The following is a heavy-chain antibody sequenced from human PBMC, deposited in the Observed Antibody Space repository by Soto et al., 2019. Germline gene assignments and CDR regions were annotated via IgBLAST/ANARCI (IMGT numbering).Heavy chain of an antibody. CDR2: ISYDGSNK. CDR3: ARDPASSSWFDY. J-gene: IGHJ4*02. V-gene: IGHV3-30-3*01. D-gene: IGHD6-13*01. Sequence: QVQLVESGGGVVQPGRSLRLSCAASGFTFSSYAMHWVRQAPGKGLEWVAVISYDGSNKYYADSVKGRFTISRDNSKNTLYLQMNSLRAEDTAVYYCARDPASSSWFDYWGQGTLVTVSS. CDR1: GFTFSSYA.